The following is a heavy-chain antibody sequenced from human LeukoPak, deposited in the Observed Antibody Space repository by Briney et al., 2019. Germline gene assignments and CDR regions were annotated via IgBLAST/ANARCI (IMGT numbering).Heavy chain of an antibody. CDR1: GGSISSSSYY. D-gene: IGHD2-2*01. CDR2: IYYSGST. CDR3: AGRVVPAALFDP. V-gene: IGHV4-39*01. J-gene: IGHJ5*02. Sequence: SETLSLTCTVSGGSISSSSYYWGWIRQPPGKGLEWIGSIYYSGSTYYNPSLKSRVTISVDTSKNQFSLKLSSVTAADTAVYYCAGRVVPAALFDPWGQGTQVTVSS.